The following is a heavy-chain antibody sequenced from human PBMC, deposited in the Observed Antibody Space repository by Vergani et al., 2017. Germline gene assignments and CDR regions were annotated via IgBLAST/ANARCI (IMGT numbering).Heavy chain of an antibody. D-gene: IGHD3-3*01. CDR2: IYHSGST. Sequence: QLQLQESGSGLVKPSQTLSLTCAVSGGSISSGGYSWSWIRQPPGKGLEWIGYIYHSGSTYYNPSLKSRVTISVDRSKNQFSLKLSSVTAADTAVYYCARGGITIFGVVTAFDDWGQGTLVTVSS. V-gene: IGHV4-30-2*01. J-gene: IGHJ4*02. CDR3: ARGGITIFGVVTAFDD. CDR1: GGSISSGGYS.